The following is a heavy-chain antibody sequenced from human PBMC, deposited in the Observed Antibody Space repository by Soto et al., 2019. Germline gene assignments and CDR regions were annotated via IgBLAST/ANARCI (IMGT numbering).Heavy chain of an antibody. D-gene: IGHD2-8*01. V-gene: IGHV3-23*01. CDR3: ARDGHCTNGVCCRDDY. CDR1: GFTFSSYA. Sequence: EVQLLESGGGLVQLGGSLRLSCAAPGFTFSSYAMSWVRQAPGKGLEWVSAISGSGGSTYYADSVKGRFTISRDNSKNKQYLQMNRLRAEDTAVYCCARDGHCTNGVCCRDDYWGQGTLVTVSS. CDR2: ISGSGGST. J-gene: IGHJ4*02.